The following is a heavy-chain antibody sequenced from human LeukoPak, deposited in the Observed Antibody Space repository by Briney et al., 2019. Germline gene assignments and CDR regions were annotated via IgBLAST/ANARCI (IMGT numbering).Heavy chain of an antibody. J-gene: IGHJ5*02. CDR2: IDPNSGGT. CDR3: ARTDGYCSSTSCSAYNWFDP. D-gene: IGHD2-2*01. CDR1: GYTFTGYY. V-gene: IGHV1-2*02. Sequence: ASVKVSCKASGYTFTGYYTHWVRQAPGQGLEWMGWIDPNSGGTNYAQKFQGRVTMTRDTSISTAYMELSRLRSDDTAVYYCARTDGYCSSTSCSAYNWFDPWGQGTLVTVSS.